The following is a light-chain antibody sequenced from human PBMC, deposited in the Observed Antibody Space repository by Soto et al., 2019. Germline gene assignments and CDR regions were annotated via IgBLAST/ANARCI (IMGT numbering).Light chain of an antibody. V-gene: IGKV1-6*01. CDR1: QGIRND. CDR2: AAS. Sequence: AVQMTQSPSSLSASVGDRVTITCRASQGIRNDLGWYQQKPGKAPKLLIYAASSLQSGVPSRFSGSGSGTDFTLTISSLQPEDLGTCYCLQDYNFPRTFGQGTKVDSK. CDR3: LQDYNFPRT. J-gene: IGKJ1*01.